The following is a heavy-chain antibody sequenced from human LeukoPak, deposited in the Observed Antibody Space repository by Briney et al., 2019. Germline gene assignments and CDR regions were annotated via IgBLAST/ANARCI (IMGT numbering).Heavy chain of an antibody. J-gene: IGHJ4*02. CDR3: ARDRYHGSGYYYPFDY. CDR2: IYTSGTT. V-gene: IGHV4-4*07. CDR1: GGSINTYY. D-gene: IGHD3-22*01. Sequence: PSETLSLTCTVPGGSINTYYWSWIRQPAGKGLEWIGRIYTSGTTNYNPSLKSRVTMSVDASKNQFSLNLNSLTAADTGVYYCARDRYHGSGYYYPFDYWGQGTLVTVSS.